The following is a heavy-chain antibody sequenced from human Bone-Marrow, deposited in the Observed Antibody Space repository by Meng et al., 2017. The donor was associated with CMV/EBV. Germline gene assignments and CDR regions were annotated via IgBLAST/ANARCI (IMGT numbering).Heavy chain of an antibody. V-gene: IGHV4-39*07. D-gene: IGHD3-3*01. Sequence: SETLSLTCTVSGGSISSSSYYWGWIRQPPGKGLEWIGSIYYSGSTYYNPSLKSRVTISVDTPKNQFSLKLSSVTAADTAVYYCARTWYYYDFWSGYLYYYGMDVWGQGTTVTVSS. CDR2: IYYSGST. CDR1: GGSISSSSYY. CDR3: ARTWYYYDFWSGYLYYYGMDV. J-gene: IGHJ6*02.